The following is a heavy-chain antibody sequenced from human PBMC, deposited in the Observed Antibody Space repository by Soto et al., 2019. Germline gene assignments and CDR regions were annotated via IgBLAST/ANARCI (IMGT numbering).Heavy chain of an antibody. D-gene: IGHD4-17*01. Sequence: QVHLQESGPGQLKPSQTLSLTCTVSGGSISGGGYFWSWIRQRPGKGLEWIGYIYDSGISSNHPSLKRRVTISLDTSKNQFSLKLSSVTAADTAVYFCASLYSPCGDLEYWGQGTLVTVSS. CDR2: IYDSGIS. J-gene: IGHJ4*02. CDR1: GGSISGGGYF. V-gene: IGHV4-31*03. CDR3: ASLYSPCGDLEY.